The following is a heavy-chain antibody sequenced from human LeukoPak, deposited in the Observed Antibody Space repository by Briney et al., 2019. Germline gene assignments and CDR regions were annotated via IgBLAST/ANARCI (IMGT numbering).Heavy chain of an antibody. J-gene: IGHJ4*02. V-gene: IGHV3-53*01. Sequence: GSLRFSCAASGFTVSSNYMSWVRQAPGKGLEWVSVIYSGGGTYHADSVKGRFTISRDNSKNTLYLQMNSLRAEDTAVYYCARDKNPGIAADWGQGTLVTVSS. CDR3: ARDKNPGIAAD. CDR2: IYSGGGT. CDR1: GFTVSSNY. D-gene: IGHD6-13*01.